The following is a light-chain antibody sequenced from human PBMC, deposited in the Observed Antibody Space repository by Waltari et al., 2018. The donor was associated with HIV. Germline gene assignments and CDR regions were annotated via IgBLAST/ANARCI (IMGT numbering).Light chain of an antibody. Sequence: EIVMTQSPATLSVSPGERVTLSCRASQSVITNLAWYQQKFGQPPRLHIYATSIRATNIPARFSGGGSGTEFTLTISSLQSEDFAIYYCQQYNTWPRTFGQGTKVEV. J-gene: IGKJ1*01. CDR2: ATS. CDR3: QQYNTWPRT. CDR1: QSVITN. V-gene: IGKV3-15*01.